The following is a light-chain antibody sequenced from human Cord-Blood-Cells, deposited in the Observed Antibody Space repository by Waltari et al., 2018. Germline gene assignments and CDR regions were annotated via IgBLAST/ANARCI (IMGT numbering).Light chain of an antibody. Sequence: QSALTQPPSASGSPGQAVTIPCTGTSSDVGGYNYVSWYQPHPGKAPKLLIYEVSKRPSGVPDRFSGSKSGNTAPLTVSGLQAEDEADYYCSSYAGSNNYVFGTGTKVTVL. CDR3: SSYAGSNNYV. V-gene: IGLV2-8*01. CDR2: EVS. CDR1: SSDVGGYNY. J-gene: IGLJ1*01.